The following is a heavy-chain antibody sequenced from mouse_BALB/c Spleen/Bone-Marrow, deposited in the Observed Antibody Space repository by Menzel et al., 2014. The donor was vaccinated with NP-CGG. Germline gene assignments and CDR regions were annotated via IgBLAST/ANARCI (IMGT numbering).Heavy chain of an antibody. Sequence: QVQLQHPGAELAKPGASMKMSCKASDYTFTNYWMHWVKQRPGQGLEWIGYINPSTGYTEYNQKFKDKATLTADKSSSTAYMQLSRLTSEDSAVYYCASYRFAYWGQGTLVTVSA. CDR3: ASYRFAY. J-gene: IGHJ3*01. CDR1: DYTFTNYW. CDR2: INPSTGYT. D-gene: IGHD2-10*01. V-gene: IGHV1-7*01.